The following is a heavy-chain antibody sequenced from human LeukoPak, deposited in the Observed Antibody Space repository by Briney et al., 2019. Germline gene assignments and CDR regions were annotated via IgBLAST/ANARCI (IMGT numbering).Heavy chain of an antibody. J-gene: IGHJ5*02. D-gene: IGHD1-26*01. CDR2: IYYSGST. CDR1: GGSISSYY. V-gene: IGHV4-59*08. Sequence: SETLSLTCTVSGGSISSYYWSWIRQPPGKGLEWIGFIYYSGSTYYNPSLKSRVTISVDTSKNQFSLKLSSVTAADTAVYYCARGGGSYYQSWFDPWGQGTLVTVSS. CDR3: ARGGGSYYQSWFDP.